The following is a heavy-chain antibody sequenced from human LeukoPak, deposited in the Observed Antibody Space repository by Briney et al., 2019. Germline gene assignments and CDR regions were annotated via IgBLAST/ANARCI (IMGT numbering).Heavy chain of an antibody. Sequence: PSETLSLTCTVSGGSISSYYWSWIRQPPGKGLEWIGYIYYSGSTNYNPSLKSRVTISVDTSKNQFSLKLSSVTAADTAVYYCARVAARAYYYYMDVWGKGPRSPSP. D-gene: IGHD6-6*01. V-gene: IGHV4-59*01. CDR1: GGSISSYY. CDR3: ARVAARAYYYYMDV. J-gene: IGHJ6*03. CDR2: IYYSGST.